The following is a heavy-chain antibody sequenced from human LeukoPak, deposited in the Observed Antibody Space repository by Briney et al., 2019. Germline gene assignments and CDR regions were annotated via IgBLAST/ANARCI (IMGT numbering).Heavy chain of an antibody. D-gene: IGHD3-10*01. Sequence: GGSLRLSCAASGFTFSSYAMHWVRQAPGKGLEWVSIISYDGSDENSAYSVKGRFTISRDNSKNTVFLQMNRLRAEDRAVYYCARDQGGTLVRGVIPYFDFWGQGTLVSVSS. CDR1: GFTFSSYA. V-gene: IGHV3-30*04. CDR3: ARDQGGTLVRGVIPYFDF. J-gene: IGHJ4*02. CDR2: ISYDGSDE.